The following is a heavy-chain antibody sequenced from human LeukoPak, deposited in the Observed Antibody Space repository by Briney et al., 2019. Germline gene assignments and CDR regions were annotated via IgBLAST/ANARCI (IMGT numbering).Heavy chain of an antibody. CDR1: GFTFSSYG. CDR2: ISSSSSYI. Sequence: GGSLRLSCAASGFTFSSYGMHWVRQAPGKGLEWVSSISSSSSYIYYADSVKGRFTISRDNAKNSLFLQMNSLRAEDTAVYYCARDDGYCSGGSCFNLDYWGQGTLVTVSS. D-gene: IGHD2-15*01. J-gene: IGHJ4*02. CDR3: ARDDGYCSGGSCFNLDY. V-gene: IGHV3-21*01.